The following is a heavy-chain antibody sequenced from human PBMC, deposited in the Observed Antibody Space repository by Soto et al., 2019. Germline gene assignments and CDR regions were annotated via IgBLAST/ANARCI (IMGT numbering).Heavy chain of an antibody. CDR3: ARVPDR. CDR1: GGSISSGGYS. V-gene: IGHV4-30-2*01. Sequence: QLQLQESGSRLVKPSQTLSLTCAVSGGSISSGGYSWSWIRQPPGKVLEWIGYIDNSGSTYYNPSVKSRVTISVARSKTQLSLKLSSVTAADTAVYYCARVPDRWGQGTLGTVS. J-gene: IGHJ5*02. CDR2: IDNSGST. D-gene: IGHD2-2*01.